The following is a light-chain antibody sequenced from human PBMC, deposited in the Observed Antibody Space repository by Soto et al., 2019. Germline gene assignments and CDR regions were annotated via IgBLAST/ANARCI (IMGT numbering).Light chain of an antibody. Sequence: EIVMTQSPATLSVSPGERVTLSCRASQSVGTNLAWYQQKPGQAPRLLILGASTRASGIPAKFSGSGFGTEFTLSIGSLQPEDFAVYYCQQYGISPRTFGQGTKVDIK. CDR2: GAS. V-gene: IGKV3-15*01. J-gene: IGKJ1*01. CDR3: QQYGISPRT. CDR1: QSVGTN.